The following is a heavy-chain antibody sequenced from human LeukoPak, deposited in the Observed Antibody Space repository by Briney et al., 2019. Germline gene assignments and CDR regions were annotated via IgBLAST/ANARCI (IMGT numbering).Heavy chain of an antibody. J-gene: IGHJ6*03. D-gene: IGHD5-12*01. CDR2: ISSSSSYI. V-gene: IGHV3-21*01. CDR3: ARDRSGYDHNYYYYYHMDV. CDR1: GFTFSSYS. Sequence: SGGSLRLSCAASGFTFSSYSMNWVRQAPGKGLEWVSSISSSSSYIYYADSVKGRFTISRDNAKNSLYLQMNSLRAEDTAVYYCARDRSGYDHNYYYYYHMDVWGKGTTVTVSS.